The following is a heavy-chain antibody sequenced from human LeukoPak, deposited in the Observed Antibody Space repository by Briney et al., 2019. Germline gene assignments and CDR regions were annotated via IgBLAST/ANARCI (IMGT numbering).Heavy chain of an antibody. J-gene: IGHJ5*02. Sequence: SETLSLTCTVSGGSISSYYWSWIRQPPGKGLEWIGYIYYSGSTNYNPSLKSRVTISVDTSKNQFSLKLSSVTAADTAVYYCSRSRAVAGTHWFDPWGQGTLVTVSS. D-gene: IGHD6-19*01. CDR2: IYYSGST. CDR3: SRSRAVAGTHWFDP. CDR1: GGSISSYY. V-gene: IGHV4-59*01.